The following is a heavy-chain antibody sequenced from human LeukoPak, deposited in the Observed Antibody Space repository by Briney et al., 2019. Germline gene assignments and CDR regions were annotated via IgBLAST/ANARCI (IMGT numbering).Heavy chain of an antibody. CDR3: ARLAGGRSGYFDY. CDR1: GYSISSAYY. J-gene: IGHJ4*02. CDR2: IYHSGST. D-gene: IGHD3-10*01. V-gene: IGHV4-38-2*01. Sequence: PSETLSLTCGVSGYSISSAYYWGWIRQPPGKGLEWIGSIYHSGSTYYNPSLKSRVTISVETSKNQFSLNLSSVTAADTAVYYCARLAGGRSGYFDYWGQGTLVTVSS.